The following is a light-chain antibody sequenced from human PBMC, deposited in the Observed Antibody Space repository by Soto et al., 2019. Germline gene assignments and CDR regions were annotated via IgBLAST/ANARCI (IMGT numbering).Light chain of an antibody. J-gene: IGKJ1*01. CDR3: QQYNTYSRT. CDR2: KAS. CDR1: QSIRSW. V-gene: IGKV1-5*03. Sequence: DIQMTQSPSTLSASVGDRVTITCRASQSIRSWLAWYQQKPGKAPKLLIYKASSLESGAPSRFSGSGSGTEFNLTISSLQPDDFATYYCQQYNTYSRTFDQGTKVEVK.